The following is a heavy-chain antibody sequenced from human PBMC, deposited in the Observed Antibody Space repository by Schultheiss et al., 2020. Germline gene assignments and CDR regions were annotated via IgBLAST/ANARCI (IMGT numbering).Heavy chain of an antibody. CDR3: ARIFLEWSPDAFDI. Sequence: SGPTLVKPTQTLTLTCTFSGFSLSTSGVGVGWIRQPPGKALEWLALIYWDDDKRYSPSLKSRLTITKDTSKNQVVLTMTNMDPVDTATYYCARIFLEWSPDAFDIWGKGTMVTVSS. CDR2: IYWDDDK. J-gene: IGHJ3*02. V-gene: IGHV2-5*02. D-gene: IGHD3-3*01. CDR1: GFSLSTSGVG.